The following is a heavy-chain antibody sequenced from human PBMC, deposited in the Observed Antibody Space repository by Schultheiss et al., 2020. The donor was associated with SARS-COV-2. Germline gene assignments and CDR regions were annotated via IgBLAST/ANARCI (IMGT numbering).Heavy chain of an antibody. D-gene: IGHD3-3*01. Sequence: GGSLRLSCAASGFTFSSYGMHWVRQAPGKGLEWVAVIWYDGSNKYYADSVKGRFTISRDNSKNTLYLQMNSLRAEDTAVYYCARVYGDFCSGYYTPYFDYWGQGTLVTVSS. V-gene: IGHV3-33*01. CDR3: ARVYGDFCSGYYTPYFDY. CDR2: IWYDGSNK. J-gene: IGHJ4*02. CDR1: GFTFSSYG.